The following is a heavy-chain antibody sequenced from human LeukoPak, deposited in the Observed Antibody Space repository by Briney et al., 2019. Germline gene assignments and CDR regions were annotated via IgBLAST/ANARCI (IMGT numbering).Heavy chain of an antibody. Sequence: SETLSLTCTVSGGSITSYYWTWIRQPPGKGLEWIGYIYHSGTTNYNPSLKSRVTISVDTSKNQFSLKLSSVTAADTAVYYCAQKAPYSPGYSRDWGQGTLVTVSS. CDR2: IYHSGTT. CDR3: AQKAPYSPGYSRD. J-gene: IGHJ1*01. CDR1: GGSITSYY. V-gene: IGHV4-59*01. D-gene: IGHD2-15*01.